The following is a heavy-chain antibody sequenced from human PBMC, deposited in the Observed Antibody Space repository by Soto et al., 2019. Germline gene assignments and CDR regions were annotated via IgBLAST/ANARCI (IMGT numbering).Heavy chain of an antibody. CDR2: IEKHGSET. V-gene: IGHV3-7*01. CDR1: GFTFSNYW. CDR3: ARGPGYYFDY. J-gene: IGHJ4*02. Sequence: PGGSLRLSCAASGFTFSNYWMSWVRQAPGKGLEWVANIEKHGSETNYVASVKGRFTISRDNSKNTLYLQMGSLRAEDMAVYYCARGPGYYFDYWGQGTLVTVSS.